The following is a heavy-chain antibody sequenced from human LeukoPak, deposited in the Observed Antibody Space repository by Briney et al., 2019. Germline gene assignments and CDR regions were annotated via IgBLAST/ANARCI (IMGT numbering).Heavy chain of an antibody. J-gene: IGHJ4*02. CDR1: GFTFSRYY. CDR2: ISTDSTYI. CDR3: ATDPVGYGAYCGGDCYSD. Sequence: KPGGSLRLSCAASGFTFSRYYMTWVRQAPGKGLEWVSSISTDSTYIYYADSVKGRFTISRDNAKNSLYLQMSSLRAEDTATYYCATDPVGYGAYCGGDCYSDWGQGTLVTVSS. D-gene: IGHD2-21*02. V-gene: IGHV3-21*01.